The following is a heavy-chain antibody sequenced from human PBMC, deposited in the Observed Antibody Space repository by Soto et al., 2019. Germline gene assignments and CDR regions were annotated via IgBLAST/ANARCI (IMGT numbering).Heavy chain of an antibody. V-gene: IGHV4-39*01. Sequence: SETVSLTCTVSCGSITSSSYYWGWIRQPPGKGLEWIGGIYYSGRSYYNPSLKSRVTMSVDTSKNQFSLTLNSVTAADAAVYYCARQRTTVVTQAYFDHWGQGTLVTVSS. D-gene: IGHD4-17*01. CDR1: CGSITSSSYY. CDR3: ARQRTTVVTQAYFDH. J-gene: IGHJ4*02. CDR2: IYYSGRS.